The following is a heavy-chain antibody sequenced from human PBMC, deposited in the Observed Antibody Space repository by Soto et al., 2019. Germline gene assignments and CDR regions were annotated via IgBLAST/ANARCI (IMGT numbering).Heavy chain of an antibody. D-gene: IGHD2-2*01. CDR3: ARDRGGYCSSTSCYPSRWFDP. CDR1: GGSISSGGYY. J-gene: IGHJ5*02. V-gene: IGHV4-31*03. Sequence: QVQLQESGPGLVKPSQTLSLTCTVSGGSISSGGYYWSWIRQHPGKGLEWIGYIYYSGSTYYNPAPKSRVTTSVDTSKNQFSLKLSSVTAGDTAVYYCARDRGGYCSSTSCYPSRWFDPWGRATLVTVSS. CDR2: IYYSGST.